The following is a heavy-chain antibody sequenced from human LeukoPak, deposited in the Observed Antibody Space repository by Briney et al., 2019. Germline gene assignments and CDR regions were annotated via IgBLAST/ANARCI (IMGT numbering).Heavy chain of an antibody. CDR1: GYTFAGYY. CDR3: ARASRWNDDPWNY. CDR2: INPNSGGT. D-gene: IGHD1-1*01. Sequence: ASVKVSCKASGYTFAGYYMHWVRQAPGQGLEWMGWINPNSGGTNYAQKFQGRVTMTRDTSISTAYMELSRLRSDDTAVYYCARASRWNDDPWNYWGQGTLVTVSS. J-gene: IGHJ4*02. V-gene: IGHV1-2*02.